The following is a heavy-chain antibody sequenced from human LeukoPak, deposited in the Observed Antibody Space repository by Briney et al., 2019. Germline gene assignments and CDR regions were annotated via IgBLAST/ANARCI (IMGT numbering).Heavy chain of an antibody. Sequence: ASVKVSCKASGYTFIGYYLHWVRQAPGQGLEWMGWIDPHNGDTNYAQKFQGRVTMTRDTSITTAYMELSRLKSDDTAVYYCATVRDIVVGGGPYYFDYWGQGTLVTVSS. D-gene: IGHD2-15*01. CDR2: IDPHNGDT. J-gene: IGHJ4*02. V-gene: IGHV1-2*02. CDR3: ATVRDIVVGGGPYYFDY. CDR1: GYTFIGYY.